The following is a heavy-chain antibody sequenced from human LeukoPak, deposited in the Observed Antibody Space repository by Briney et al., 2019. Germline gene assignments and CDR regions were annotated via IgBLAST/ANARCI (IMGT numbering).Heavy chain of an antibody. V-gene: IGHV4-59*08. J-gene: IGHJ4*02. CDR3: ARRSGRSGYYYY. Sequence: SETLSLTCTVSGGSISSYYWSWIRQPPGKGLEWIGYIYYSGSTNYNPSLKSRVTISVDTPKNQFSLKLSSVTAADTAVYYCARRSGRSGYYYYWGQGTLVTVSS. CDR1: GGSISSYY. CDR2: IYYSGST. D-gene: IGHD3-22*01.